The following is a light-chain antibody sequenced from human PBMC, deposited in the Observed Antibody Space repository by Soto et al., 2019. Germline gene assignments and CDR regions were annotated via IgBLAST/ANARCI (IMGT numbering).Light chain of an antibody. CDR3: QSYDSSLSGVV. CDR1: SSNIGAGYD. CDR2: GTS. Sequence: QPVLTQPPSVSGAPGQRVTISCTGSSSNIGAGYDVHWYQQLPGTAPKLLIYGTSNRPAGVPDRFSGSKSGTSASLAITGLQAEDEADYYCQSYDSSLSGVVFGGGTKRTVL. J-gene: IGLJ2*01. V-gene: IGLV1-40*01.